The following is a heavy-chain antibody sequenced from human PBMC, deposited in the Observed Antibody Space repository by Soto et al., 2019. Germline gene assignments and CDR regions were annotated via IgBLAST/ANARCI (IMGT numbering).Heavy chain of an antibody. V-gene: IGHV3-30-3*01. Sequence: QVQLVESGGGVVQPGRSLRLSCAASGFTFSSYAMHWVRQAPGKGLEWVAVISYDGSNKYYADSVKGRFTISRDNSKNTLYLQMNSLRAEDTGVYYCARASLISGGSLWGMDVWGQGTTVTVSS. CDR2: ISYDGSNK. CDR3: ARASLISGGSLWGMDV. J-gene: IGHJ6*02. D-gene: IGHD3-10*01. CDR1: GFTFSSYA.